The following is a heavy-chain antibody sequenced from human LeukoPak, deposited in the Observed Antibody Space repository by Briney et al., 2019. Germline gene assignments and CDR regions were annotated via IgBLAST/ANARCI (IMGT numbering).Heavy chain of an antibody. CDR1: SGSISSHY. CDR2: IYYSGST. D-gene: IGHD6-19*01. V-gene: IGHV4-59*11. Sequence: SETLSLTCTVSSGSISSHYWSWIRQPPGKGLEWIGYIYYSGSTNYNPSLKSRVTISVDKSKNQFSLKLSSVTAADTAVYYCARADGVAGTFDYWGQGTLVTVSS. CDR3: ARADGVAGTFDY. J-gene: IGHJ4*02.